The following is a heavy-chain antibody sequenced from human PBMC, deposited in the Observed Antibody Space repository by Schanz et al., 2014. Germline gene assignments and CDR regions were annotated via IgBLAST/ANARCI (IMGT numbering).Heavy chain of an antibody. CDR2: MYINSGST. J-gene: IGHJ3*01. V-gene: IGHV3-53*01. D-gene: IGHD5-12*01. CDR3: ARDGGRDGYNLAFDV. Sequence: EVQLVESGGGLIQPGGSLRLSCAVSGFTVNTNYMSWVRQAPGKGLEWISSMYINSGSTQYADSVKGRFIISRDSSKNPLFLQMNSLRAEDTAVYFCARDGGRDGYNLAFDVWGQWTLVTVS. CDR1: GFTVNTNY.